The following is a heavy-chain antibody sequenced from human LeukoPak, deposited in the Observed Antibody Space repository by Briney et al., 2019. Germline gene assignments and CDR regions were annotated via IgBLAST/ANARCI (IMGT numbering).Heavy chain of an antibody. J-gene: IGHJ4*02. CDR3: ARVKAYDSSGYCFDY. CDR2: IYYSGST. CDR1: GGSISSGDYY. Sequence: SETLSLTCTFSGGSISSGDYYWSWIRHPPGKGLERIGYIYYSGSTYYNPPLKSRVTISVDTSKNQFSLKLSSVPAAGTAVYYCARVKAYDSSGYCFDYWGQGTLVTVSS. D-gene: IGHD3-22*01. V-gene: IGHV4-30-4*01.